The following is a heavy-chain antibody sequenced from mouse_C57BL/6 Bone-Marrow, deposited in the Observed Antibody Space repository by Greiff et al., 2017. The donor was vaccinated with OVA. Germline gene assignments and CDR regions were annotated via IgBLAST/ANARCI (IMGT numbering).Heavy chain of an antibody. J-gene: IGHJ4*01. CDR3: ASDYSNYVSYAMDY. V-gene: IGHV1-50*01. CDR1: GYTFTSYW. Sequence: QVQLQQPGAELVKPGASVKLSCKASGYTFTSYWMQWVKQRPGQGLEWIGEIDPSDSYTNYNQKFKGKATLTVDTSSSTAYMQLSSLTSEDSAVYDCASDYSNYVSYAMDYWGQGTSVTVSS. D-gene: IGHD2-5*01. CDR2: IDPSDSYT.